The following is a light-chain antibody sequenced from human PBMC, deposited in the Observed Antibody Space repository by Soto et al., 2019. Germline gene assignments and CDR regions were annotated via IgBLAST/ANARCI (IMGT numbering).Light chain of an antibody. J-gene: IGLJ1*01. V-gene: IGLV1-44*01. CDR2: SND. CDR3: AAWDDSLNGYV. Sequence: QSALTQPPSASGTPGQRVTISCSGSSSNIGSNSVNWYQQLPGTAPKLLIYSNDRRPSGVPDRFSGSKSGTSASLAISGLQSEGEADYYCAAWDDSLNGYVFGTGTRSPS. CDR1: SSNIGSNS.